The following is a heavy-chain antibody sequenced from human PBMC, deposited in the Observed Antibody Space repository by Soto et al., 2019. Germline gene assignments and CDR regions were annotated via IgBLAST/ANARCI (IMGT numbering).Heavy chain of an antibody. CDR2: INAGNGNA. Sequence: GASGKVSCKASGFTFTSHAIQWVRQAPGQRLEWMGWINAGNGNAKYSQRFQGRVTIVRDTSARTAYMELSSLRPEDTAVYYCARSSFSGSGSWDYYGLDVWGQGTTVTVSS. CDR1: GFTFTSHA. V-gene: IGHV1-3*01. CDR3: ARSSFSGSGSWDYYGLDV. D-gene: IGHD3-10*01. J-gene: IGHJ6*02.